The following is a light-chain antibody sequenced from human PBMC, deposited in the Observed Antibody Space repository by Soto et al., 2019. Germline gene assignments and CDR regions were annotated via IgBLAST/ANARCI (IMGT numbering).Light chain of an antibody. V-gene: IGKV3-11*01. Sequence: EIVLTQSPATLSLSPGERATLSCRASQFINTYVAWYQHRPGQGPRLLIYEASKRATGIPARFSGSGSGTDFTLNISSLEPEDFGIYYCQQRHTWPTTFGGGAKVEI. J-gene: IGKJ4*01. CDR2: EAS. CDR1: QFINTY. CDR3: QQRHTWPTT.